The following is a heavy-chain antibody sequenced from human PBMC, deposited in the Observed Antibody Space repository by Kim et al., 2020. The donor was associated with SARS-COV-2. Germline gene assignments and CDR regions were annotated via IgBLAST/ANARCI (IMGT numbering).Heavy chain of an antibody. Sequence: SETLSLTCTVSGGSISSYYWSWIRQPPGKGLEWIGYIYYSGSTNYNPSLKSRVTISVDTSKNQFSLKLSSVTAADTAVYYCARDPSSGVVTSAFFDYWGQGTLVTVSS. CDR3: ARDPSSGVVTSAFFDY. CDR2: IYYSGST. J-gene: IGHJ4*02. D-gene: IGHD3-3*01. CDR1: GGSISSYY. V-gene: IGHV4-59*01.